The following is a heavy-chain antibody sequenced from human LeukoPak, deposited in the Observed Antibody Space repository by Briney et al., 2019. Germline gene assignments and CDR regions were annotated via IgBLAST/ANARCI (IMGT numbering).Heavy chain of an antibody. J-gene: IGHJ4*02. CDR1: GFPFSTYA. CDR2: ITGSDSST. V-gene: IGHV3-23*01. CDR3: AKSYYYYDSSGSILDY. Sequence: PGGSLRLSCAASGFPFSTYAMSWVRQAPGKGLEWVSGITGSDSSTYYADSVRGRFTISRDNSKNTLYLQMNSLRGDDTAVYYCAKSYYYYDSSGSILDYWGQGTLVTVSS. D-gene: IGHD3-22*01.